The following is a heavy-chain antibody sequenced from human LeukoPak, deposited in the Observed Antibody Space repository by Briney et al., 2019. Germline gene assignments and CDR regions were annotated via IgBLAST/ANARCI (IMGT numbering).Heavy chain of an antibody. CDR2: ISGSGGGT. J-gene: IGHJ5*02. CDR3: AKDRPGYSYGYR. V-gene: IGHV3-23*01. D-gene: IGHD5-18*01. CDR1: GFIFNSYA. Sequence: GGSLRLSCAASGFIFNSYAMSWVRQAPGKGLEWVSAISGSGGGTYFADSVKGRFTISRDNSKNTLYLQMNSLRAEDTAVYYCAKDRPGYSYGYRWGQGTLVTVSS.